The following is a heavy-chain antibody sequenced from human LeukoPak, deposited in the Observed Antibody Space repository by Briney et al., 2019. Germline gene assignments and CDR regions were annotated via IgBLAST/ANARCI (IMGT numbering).Heavy chain of an antibody. CDR2: ISGSGGST. J-gene: IGHJ4*02. D-gene: IGHD3-16*02. CDR3: AKDPHYDYVWGSYRPDY. Sequence: GGSLRLSCAASGFTFGSYAMSWVRQAPGKGLEWVSAISGSGGSTYYADSVKGRFTISRDNSKNTLYLQMNSLRAEDTAVYYCAKDPHYDYVWGSYRPDYWGQGTLVTVSS. V-gene: IGHV3-23*01. CDR1: GFTFGSYA.